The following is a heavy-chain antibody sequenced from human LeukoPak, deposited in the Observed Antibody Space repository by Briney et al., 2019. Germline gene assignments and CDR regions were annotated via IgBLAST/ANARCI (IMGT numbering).Heavy chain of an antibody. CDR3: AKEKYYYDSSGSKFFDY. CDR1: GFTFSSYA. J-gene: IGHJ4*02. CDR2: ISGSGSSS. Sequence: PGGSLRLSCAASGFTFSSYAMSWVRQAPGKGLEWVSSISGSGSSSYYADSVKGRFTISRDSSKNTLYLQMNSLRAEDTAVYYCAKEKYYYDSSGSKFFDYWGQGTLVTVSS. V-gene: IGHV3-23*01. D-gene: IGHD3-22*01.